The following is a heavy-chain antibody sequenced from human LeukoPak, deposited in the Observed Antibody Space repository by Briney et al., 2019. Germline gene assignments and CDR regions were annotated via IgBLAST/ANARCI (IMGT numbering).Heavy chain of an antibody. D-gene: IGHD5-12*01. CDR2: INLNSGGT. Sequence: ASVKVSFKASVYTFTGYYLHWVRHAPAQGLGWMGWINLNSGGTTYAQTSQGRVTMTRDTSISKDYMELSRLRSDDTAVYYCARDDSGYAEYYFDYWGEGALVTVSS. CDR3: ARDDSGYAEYYFDY. CDR1: VYTFTGYY. J-gene: IGHJ4*02. V-gene: IGHV1-2*02.